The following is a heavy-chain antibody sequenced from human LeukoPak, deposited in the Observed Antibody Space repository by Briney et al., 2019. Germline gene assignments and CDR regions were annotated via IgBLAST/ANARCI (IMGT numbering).Heavy chain of an antibody. D-gene: IGHD6-13*01. CDR1: GYTFTGYY. Sequence: ASVKVSCKASGYTFTGYYMHWVRQAPGQGLGWMGWINPNSGGTNYAQKFQGRVTMTRDTSISTAYMELSRLRSDDTAVYYCARDSSVAAAGGIFDYWGQGTLVTVSS. J-gene: IGHJ4*02. V-gene: IGHV1-2*02. CDR3: ARDSSVAAAGGIFDY. CDR2: INPNSGGT.